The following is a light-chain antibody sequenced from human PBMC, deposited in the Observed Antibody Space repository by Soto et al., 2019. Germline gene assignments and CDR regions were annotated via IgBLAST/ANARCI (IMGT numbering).Light chain of an antibody. J-gene: IGLJ1*01. CDR2: DVS. V-gene: IGLV2-14*01. CDR1: SSDVGGYNY. Sequence: QYVLTQPASVSGSPGQSITISCTGTSSDVGGYNYVSWYQQHPGKAPKLMIYDVSDRPSGVSSRFSGSKSGNTAALTISGLQAEDEADYYCGSYTSSSTLYVFGTGTKVTVL. CDR3: GSYTSSSTLYV.